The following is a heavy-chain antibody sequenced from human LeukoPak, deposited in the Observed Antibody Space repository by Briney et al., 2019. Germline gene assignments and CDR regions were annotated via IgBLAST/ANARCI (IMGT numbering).Heavy chain of an antibody. CDR1: GGSISSGSYY. D-gene: IGHD3-3*01. Sequence: SETLSLTCTVSGGSISSGSYYWRWIRQPAGTGLEWIGRIYTSGSTNYNPSLKSRVTISVDTSKNQFSLKLSSVTAADTAVYYCARDLWSGYPDYNWFDPWGQGTLVTVSS. CDR3: ARDLWSGYPDYNWFDP. J-gene: IGHJ5*02. V-gene: IGHV4-61*02. CDR2: IYTSGST.